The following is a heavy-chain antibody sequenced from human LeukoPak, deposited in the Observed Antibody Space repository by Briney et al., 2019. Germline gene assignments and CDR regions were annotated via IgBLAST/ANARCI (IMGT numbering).Heavy chain of an antibody. Sequence: GASVKVSCKASGYTFTSYEINWVRQAPGQGLEWMGWMNRKSGNTVYAQKFQGRVTMTRNTSISTAYMELSSLRSEATAVYYCARGPTRITIFGVVITGLIDYWGQGTLVTVSS. CDR2: MNRKSGNT. J-gene: IGHJ4*02. CDR3: ARGPTRITIFGVVITGLIDY. CDR1: GYTFTSYE. D-gene: IGHD3-3*01. V-gene: IGHV1-8*01.